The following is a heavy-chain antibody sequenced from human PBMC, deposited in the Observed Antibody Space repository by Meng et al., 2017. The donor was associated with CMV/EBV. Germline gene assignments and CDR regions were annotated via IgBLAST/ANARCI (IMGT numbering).Heavy chain of an antibody. J-gene: IGHJ6*02. Sequence: GESLKISCAASGFTFSSYGMHWVRQAPGKGLEWVAVIWYDGSNKYYADSVKGRFTISRDNSKNTLYLQMNSLRAEDTAVYYCAKDQHGSGSYPSSYYYYYDMDVWGQGTTVTVSS. CDR3: AKDQHGSGSYPSSYYYYYDMDV. CDR2: IWYDGSNK. D-gene: IGHD3-10*01. V-gene: IGHV3-33*06. CDR1: GFTFSSYG.